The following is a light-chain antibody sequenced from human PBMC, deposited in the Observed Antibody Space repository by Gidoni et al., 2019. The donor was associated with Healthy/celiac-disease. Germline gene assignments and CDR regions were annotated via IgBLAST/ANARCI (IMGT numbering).Light chain of an antibody. V-gene: IGKV2-28*01. CDR2: LGS. J-gene: IGKJ1*01. CDR1: QSLLHSNGYNY. CDR3: MQALQTPPT. Sequence: DIVMPQSPLYLPVTPGEPASISCRSSQSLLHSNGYNYLDWYLQKPGQSPQLLIYLGSNRASGVPDRFSGSGSGTDFTLKISRVEAEDVGVYYCMQALQTPPTFGQGTKVEIK.